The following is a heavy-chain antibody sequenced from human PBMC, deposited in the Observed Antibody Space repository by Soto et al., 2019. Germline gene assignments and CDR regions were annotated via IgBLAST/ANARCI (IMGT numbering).Heavy chain of an antibody. V-gene: IGHV1-69*01. CDR2: IIPIFGTA. CDR3: XXDPGGLWFGXXXXXXP. D-gene: IGHD3-10*01. Sequence: QVQLVQSGAEVKKPGSSVKVSCKASGGTFSSYAISWVRQAPGQGLEWMGGIIPIFGTANYAQKFQGRVAITADESTSKDYMXXXSLRSEDTXXXXXXXDPGGLWFGXXXXXXPWGQG. CDR1: GGTFSSYA. J-gene: IGHJ5*02.